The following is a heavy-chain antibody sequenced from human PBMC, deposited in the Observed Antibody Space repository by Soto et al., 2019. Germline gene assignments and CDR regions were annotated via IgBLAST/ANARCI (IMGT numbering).Heavy chain of an antibody. Sequence: QVQLVQSGAEVKKPGSSVKVSCKASGGTFSSYAISWVRQAPGQGLEWLGGSIPIFGTANYAQKFQGRVTITADESTSTAYMELSSLRSEDTAVYYCARIHECGVVITRYYYYGMDVWGQGTTVTVSS. CDR2: SIPIFGTA. V-gene: IGHV1-69*01. J-gene: IGHJ6*02. CDR3: ARIHECGVVITRYYYYGMDV. CDR1: GGTFSSYA. D-gene: IGHD3-3*01.